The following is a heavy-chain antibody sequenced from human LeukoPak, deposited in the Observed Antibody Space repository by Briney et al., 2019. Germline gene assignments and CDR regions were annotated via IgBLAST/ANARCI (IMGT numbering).Heavy chain of an antibody. J-gene: IGHJ3*02. CDR2: ISSSSSYI. Sequence: GGSLRLSCAASGFTFSSYRMTWVRQAPGKGLEWVSSISSSSSYIYYADSVKGRFTISRDNAKNSLYLQMNSLRAEDTAVYYCATAYCGGDCYSDAFDIWGQGTMVTVSS. CDR1: GFTFSSYR. V-gene: IGHV3-21*01. CDR3: ATAYCGGDCYSDAFDI. D-gene: IGHD2-21*02.